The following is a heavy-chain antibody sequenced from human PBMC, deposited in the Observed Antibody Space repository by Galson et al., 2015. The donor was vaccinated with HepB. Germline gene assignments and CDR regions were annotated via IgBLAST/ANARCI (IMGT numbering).Heavy chain of an antibody. CDR2: IYYSGST. CDR1: GGSISSSSYY. V-gene: IGHV4-39*07. Sequence: TVSGGSISSSSYYWGWIRQPPGKGLEWIGSIYYSGSTYYNPSLKSRVTISVDTSKNQFSLKLSSVTAADTAVYYCARDPISPWCSTSCYTIAFDIWGQGTMVTVSS. J-gene: IGHJ3*02. D-gene: IGHD2-2*02. CDR3: ARDPISPWCSTSCYTIAFDI.